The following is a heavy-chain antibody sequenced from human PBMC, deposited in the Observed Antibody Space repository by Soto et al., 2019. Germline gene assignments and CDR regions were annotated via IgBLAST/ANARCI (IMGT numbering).Heavy chain of an antibody. CDR3: ATNPRGVRRPLFF. CDR2: ISGSGGST. Sequence: GGSLRLSCAASGVTFSSYAMSWVRQAPGKGLEWVSAISGSGGSTYYADSVKGRFTISRDNSKNTLYLQMNSLRAEDTAVYYCATNPRGVRRPLFFWGRGTLVTVSS. J-gene: IGHJ4*02. CDR1: GVTFSSYA. D-gene: IGHD3-10*01. V-gene: IGHV3-23*01.